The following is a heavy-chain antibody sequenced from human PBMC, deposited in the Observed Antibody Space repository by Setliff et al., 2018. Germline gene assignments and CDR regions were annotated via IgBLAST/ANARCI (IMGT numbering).Heavy chain of an antibody. J-gene: IGHJ6*03. V-gene: IGHV7-4-1*02. Sequence: ASVKVSCKASGYTFRSYGINWVRQAPGQGLEWMGWINTNTGNPSYSQGFTGRFVLSLDTSVSTAYLQISSLKADDTAKYYCARASRFGTTMWRGDYYMDVWGKGTTVTVSS. CDR1: GYTFRSYG. CDR3: ARASRFGTTMWRGDYYMDV. CDR2: INTNTGNP. D-gene: IGHD3-10*01.